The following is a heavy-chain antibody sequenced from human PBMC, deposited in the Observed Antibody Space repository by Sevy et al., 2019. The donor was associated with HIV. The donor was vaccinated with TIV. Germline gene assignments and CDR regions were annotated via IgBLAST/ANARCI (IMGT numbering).Heavy chain of an antibody. CDR3: ARDHDGHYNAYYYYGMDV. Sequence: ASVKVSCKASGYTFTSYGISWVRQAPGQGLEWMGWISAYNGNTNYAQKLQGRVTMTTDTSTSTAYMELRSLRSDDTAVYYCARDHDGHYNAYYYYGMDVWGQGTTVTVSS. V-gene: IGHV1-18*01. CDR1: GYTFTSYG. CDR2: ISAYNGNT. J-gene: IGHJ6*02. D-gene: IGHD4-17*01.